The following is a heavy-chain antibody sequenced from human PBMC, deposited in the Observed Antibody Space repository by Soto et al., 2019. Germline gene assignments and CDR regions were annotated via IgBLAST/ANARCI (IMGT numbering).Heavy chain of an antibody. V-gene: IGHV4-34*01. CDR1: GGSFSGYY. CDR3: ARHNIVVVPAAGYYYYYGMDV. Sequence: SETLSLTCAVYGGSFSGYYWSWIRQPPGKGLEWIGEINHSGSTNYNPSIKSRVTISVDTSKNQFSLKLSSVTAADTAVYYCARHNIVVVPAAGYYYYYGMDVWGQGTTVTVSS. J-gene: IGHJ6*02. D-gene: IGHD2-2*01. CDR2: INHSGST.